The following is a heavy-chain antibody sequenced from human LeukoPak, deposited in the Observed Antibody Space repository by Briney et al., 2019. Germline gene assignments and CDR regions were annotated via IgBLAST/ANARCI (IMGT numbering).Heavy chain of an antibody. V-gene: IGHV1-2*02. CDR3: ARGASGVYTVTTSWFDP. CDR1: GYTFTGYY. J-gene: IGHJ5*02. CDR2: INPNSGGT. Sequence: ASVKVSCKASGYTFTGYYMHWVRQAPGQGLEWMGWINPNSGGTNYAQKFQGRVTMTRDTSISTACMELSRLRSDDTAVYYCARGASGVYTVTTSWFDPWGQETLVTVSS. D-gene: IGHD4-17*01.